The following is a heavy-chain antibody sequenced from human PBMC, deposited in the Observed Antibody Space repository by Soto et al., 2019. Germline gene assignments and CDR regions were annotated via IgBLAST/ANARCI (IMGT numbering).Heavy chain of an antibody. V-gene: IGHV3-53*04. J-gene: IGHJ3*02. CDR1: GFTVSSNY. D-gene: IGHD3-3*01. CDR3: ASITIFGVADPTDDAFDI. CDR2: IYSGGST. Sequence: GGSLRLSCAASGFTVSSNYMSWVRQAPGKGLEWVSVIYSGGSTYYADSVKGRFTISRHNSKNTLYLQMNSLRAEDTAVYYCASITIFGVADPTDDAFDIWGQGTMVTVSS.